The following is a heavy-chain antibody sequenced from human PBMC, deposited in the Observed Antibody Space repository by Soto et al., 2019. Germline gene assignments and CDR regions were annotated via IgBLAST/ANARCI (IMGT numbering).Heavy chain of an antibody. CDR1: GGSITSGNTYS. CDR2: IPHTGST. CDR3: ARAVTPYFGTWFDT. V-gene: IGHV4-30-2*01. Sequence: PSETLSLTCAVSGGSITSGNTYSWSWIRQPPGKGLEWIGSIPHTGSTSYNPSLKSRVSMSVDKSKNQFSLKLSSVTAADMAVYYCARAVTPYFGTWFDTWGQGTLVTVSS. J-gene: IGHJ5*02. D-gene: IGHD3-10*01.